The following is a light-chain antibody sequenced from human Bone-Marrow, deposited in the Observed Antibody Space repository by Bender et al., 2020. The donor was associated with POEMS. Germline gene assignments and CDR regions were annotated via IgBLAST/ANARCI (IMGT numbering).Light chain of an antibody. CDR1: SSDVGGYNY. J-gene: IGLJ1*01. V-gene: IGLV2-8*01. Sequence: QSALTQPPSASGSPGQSVTISCTGTSSDVGGYNYVSWYQQHPGKAPKILIYEVTKRPSGVPDRFSGSKSGNTASLTVSGLQAEDEADYYCAACTIRSPLVFGRGTEVAVL. CDR2: EVT. CDR3: AACTIRSPLV.